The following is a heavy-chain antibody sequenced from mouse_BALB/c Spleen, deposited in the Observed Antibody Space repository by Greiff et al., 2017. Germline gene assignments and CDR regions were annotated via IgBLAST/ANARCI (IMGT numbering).Heavy chain of an antibody. J-gene: IGHJ3*01. CDR2: ISNGGGST. CDR1: GFTFSSYT. Sequence: EVQVVESGGGLVQPGGSLKLSCAASGFTFSSYTMSWVRQTPEKRLEWVAYISNGGGSTYYPDTVKGRFTISRDNAKNTLYLQMSSLNSEDTAMYYCARQYLKEGAWFAYWGQGTLVTVSA. D-gene: IGHD5-1-1*01. V-gene: IGHV5-12-2*01. CDR3: ARQYLKEGAWFAY.